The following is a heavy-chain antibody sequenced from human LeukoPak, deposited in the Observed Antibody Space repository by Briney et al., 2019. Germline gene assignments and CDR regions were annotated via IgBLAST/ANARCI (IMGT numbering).Heavy chain of an antibody. CDR1: GFNSKYYA. Sequence: GGSLRLSCAASGFNSKYYAMSWVRQAPGKGLEWVSAISGSGGSTYYADSVKGRFTISRDSSKNTLYLQMNSLRAEDTAVYYCVRDITYWGQGTVVTVSS. J-gene: IGHJ4*02. V-gene: IGHV3-23*01. CDR3: VRDITY. CDR2: ISGSGGST. D-gene: IGHD3-10*01.